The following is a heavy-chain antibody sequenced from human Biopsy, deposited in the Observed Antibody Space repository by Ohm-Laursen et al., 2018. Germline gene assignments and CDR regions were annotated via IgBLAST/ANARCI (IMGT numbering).Heavy chain of an antibody. CDR1: GGAFTNYA. CDR2: IITVSETA. J-gene: IGHJ6*02. CDR3: VAYPSSGFFENNDDFAMDV. V-gene: IGHV1-69*01. D-gene: IGHD6-19*01. Sequence: SSVTVSCKASGGAFTNYAINWVRQAPGHGLGWMGGIITVSETAGYAERFQGRVTITADVTTTTAYMDLSGLRSEDTAVYYCVAYPSSGFFENNDDFAMDVWGQGTTVIVSS.